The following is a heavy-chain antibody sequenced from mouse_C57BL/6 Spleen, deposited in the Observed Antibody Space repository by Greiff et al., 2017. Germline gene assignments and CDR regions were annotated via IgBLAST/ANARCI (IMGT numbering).Heavy chain of an antibody. CDR3: ARKGGIHYFDY. V-gene: IGHV1-82*01. CDR2: IYPGDGDT. CDR1: GYAFSSSW. Sequence: VQLQQSGPELVKPGASVKISCKASGYAFSSSWMNWVKQRPGKGLEWIGRIYPGDGDTNYNGKFKGKATLTADKSSSTAYMQLSSLTSEDSAVYFCARKGGIHYFDYWGQGTTLTVSS. D-gene: IGHD2-14*01. J-gene: IGHJ2*01.